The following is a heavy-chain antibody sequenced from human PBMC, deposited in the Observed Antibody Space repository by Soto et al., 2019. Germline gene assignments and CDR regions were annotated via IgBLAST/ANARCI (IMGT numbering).Heavy chain of an antibody. CDR3: VRDRYTYGALGF. Sequence: EVQLVESGGGLVQPGGSLRLSCAASGFTFFSYSTNWVRQAPGKGLEWVSSITSSSASIYYADSVKGGLTISRDNDKNTLFLQMNSLRDEDTGIYYCVRDRYTYGALGFWGQGTVVTVSS. D-gene: IGHD5-18*01. CDR1: GFTFFSYS. CDR2: ITSSSASI. V-gene: IGHV3-48*02. J-gene: IGHJ4*02.